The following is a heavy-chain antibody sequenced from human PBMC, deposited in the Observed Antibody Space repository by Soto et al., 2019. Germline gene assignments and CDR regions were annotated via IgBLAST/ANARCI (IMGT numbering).Heavy chain of an antibody. CDR1: GYSFAFYW. Sequence: PGESLKTSCKGSGYSFAFYWITWVRQKPGKGLGWRGSIDASDAQTYYSTSLGGHITISATTSITAVFLQWSSLRASDTAMYYCARQIYYSYTGPNFQYYFESWGQGTPVTVSS. D-gene: IGHD2-8*02. V-gene: IGHV5-10-1*01. CDR2: IDASDAQT. CDR3: ARQIYYSYTGPNFQYYFES. J-gene: IGHJ4*02.